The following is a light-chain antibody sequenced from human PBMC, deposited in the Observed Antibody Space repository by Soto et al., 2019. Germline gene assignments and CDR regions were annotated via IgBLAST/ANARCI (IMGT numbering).Light chain of an antibody. J-gene: IGKJ5*01. Sequence: EIVLTQSPATLSLSPGERATLSFRASQTISSSLAWYQQKPGQSPRLRIYDAANRASGVPPRFSGSRSGTDFTLSISSIEPEDFAVYYCQQRSNWPPITFGQGTRLEIK. CDR2: DAA. CDR3: QQRSNWPPIT. V-gene: IGKV3-11*01. CDR1: QTISSS.